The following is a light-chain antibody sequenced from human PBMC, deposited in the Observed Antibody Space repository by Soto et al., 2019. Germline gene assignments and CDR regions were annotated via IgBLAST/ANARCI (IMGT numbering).Light chain of an antibody. CDR2: KAS. Sequence: VIWMTQSPSLLSASTGDRVTVSCRMSQGISSYLAWYQQKPGKAPKLLIYKASSLESGVPSRFSGSGSGTEFTLTISSLQPDDFATYYCQQYNSYHEAFGQGTKVDIK. CDR3: QQYNSYHEA. J-gene: IGKJ1*01. CDR1: QGISSY. V-gene: IGKV1D-8*03.